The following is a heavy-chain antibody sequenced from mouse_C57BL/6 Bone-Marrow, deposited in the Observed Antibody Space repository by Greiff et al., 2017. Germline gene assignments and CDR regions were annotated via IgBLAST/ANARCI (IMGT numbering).Heavy chain of an antibody. V-gene: IGHV1-81*01. J-gene: IGHJ3*01. CDR2: IYPRSGTT. CDR3: ARAGSDYGSYLAWFAY. CDR1: GYTFTSYG. Sequence: VQLQQSGAELARPGASVKLSCKASGYTFTSYGISWVKQRPGQGLEWIGEIYPRSGTTYYTEQFKGKATLTADKSSSPAYMELRSLTSEDSAVYSCARAGSDYGSYLAWFAYWGQGTLVTVSA. D-gene: IGHD2-1*01.